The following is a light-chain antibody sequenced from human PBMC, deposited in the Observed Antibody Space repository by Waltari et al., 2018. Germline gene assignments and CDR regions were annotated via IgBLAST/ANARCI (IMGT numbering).Light chain of an antibody. Sequence: QSALTQPRSVSGSPGQSVTISCTGSRSDVGAYAHVPWYQQHPGKAPILIIYHVNKRPSGVPDRLSGSKSGNTASLTISGLQAEDEADYYCSSYAGNYNWVFGGGTKLTVL. V-gene: IGLV2-11*01. CDR2: HVN. CDR1: RSDVGAYAH. CDR3: SSYAGNYNWV. J-gene: IGLJ3*02.